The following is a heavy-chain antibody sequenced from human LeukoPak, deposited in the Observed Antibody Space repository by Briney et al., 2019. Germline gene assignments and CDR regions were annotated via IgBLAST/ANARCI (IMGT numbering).Heavy chain of an antibody. D-gene: IGHD3-22*01. CDR1: GGSFSGYY. CDR2: INHSGST. CDR3: ARGPSPYYYDSSGYPRAFDI. J-gene: IGHJ3*02. Sequence: PSETLSLTCAVYGGSFSGYYWSRIRQPPGKGLEWIGEINHSGSTNYNPSLKSRATISVDTSKNQFSLKLSSVTAADTAVYYCARGPSPYYYDSSGYPRAFDIWGQGTMVTVSS. V-gene: IGHV4-34*01.